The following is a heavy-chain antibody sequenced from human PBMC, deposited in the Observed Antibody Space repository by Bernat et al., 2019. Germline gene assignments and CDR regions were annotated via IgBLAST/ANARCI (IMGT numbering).Heavy chain of an antibody. D-gene: IGHD5-12*01. Sequence: QVQLVESGGGVVQPGRSLRLSCAASGFTFSSYGMHWVRQAPGKGLEWVAVIWYDGSNKYYADSVKGRFTISRDNSKNTLYLQMNSLRAEDTAVYYCARDGYSGYDGDAFDIWGQGTMVTVSS. CDR2: IWYDGSNK. J-gene: IGHJ3*02. CDR3: ARDGYSGYDGDAFDI. V-gene: IGHV3-33*01. CDR1: GFTFSSYG.